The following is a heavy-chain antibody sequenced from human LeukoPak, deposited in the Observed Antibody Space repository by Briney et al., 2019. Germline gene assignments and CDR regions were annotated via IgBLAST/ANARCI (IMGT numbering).Heavy chain of an antibody. J-gene: IGHJ6*03. CDR2: IKQDGSEK. CDR1: GFTFSSYS. D-gene: IGHD3-10*01. V-gene: IGHV3-7*01. Sequence: GGSLRLSCAASGFTFSSYSMSWVRQAPGKGLEWVANIKQDGSEKYYVDSVKGRFTISRDNAKNSLYLQMNSLRAEDTAVYYCARDQDYYGSGSTYYYYYYMDVWGKGTTVTVSS. CDR3: ARDQDYYGSGSTYYYYYYMDV.